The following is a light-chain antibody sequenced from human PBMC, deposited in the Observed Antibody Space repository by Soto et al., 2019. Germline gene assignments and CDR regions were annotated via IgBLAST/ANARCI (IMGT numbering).Light chain of an antibody. CDR2: EVS. CDR3: SSFAGNNNVV. CDR1: SSDVGGYTY. V-gene: IGLV2-8*01. Sequence: QSALTQPPSASGSPGQSVTISCTGTSSDVGGYTYVSWYQQHPGKAPKLMISEVSKRPSGVPDRFSGSKSGNTASLTVSGLLAEDEADYHCSSFAGNNNVVFGGGTKLTVL. J-gene: IGLJ2*01.